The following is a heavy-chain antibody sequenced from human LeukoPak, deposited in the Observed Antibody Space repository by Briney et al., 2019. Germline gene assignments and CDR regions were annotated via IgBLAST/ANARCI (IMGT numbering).Heavy chain of an antibody. J-gene: IGHJ4*02. V-gene: IGHV3-30*18. Sequence: PGRSLRLSCAASGFTFSSYGMHWVRQAPGKGLEWVAVISYDGSNKYYADSVKGRFTISRDNSKNTLYLQMNSLRAEDTAVYYCAKDELPIAGDSYGPYWGQGTLVTVSS. CDR2: ISYDGSNK. CDR1: GFTFSSYG. D-gene: IGHD5-18*01. CDR3: AKDELPIAGDSYGPY.